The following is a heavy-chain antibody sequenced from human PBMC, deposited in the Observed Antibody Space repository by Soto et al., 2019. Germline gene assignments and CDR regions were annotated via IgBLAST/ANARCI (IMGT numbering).Heavy chain of an antibody. J-gene: IGHJ4*02. CDR3: SKEANAYNFYY. D-gene: IGHD2-8*01. V-gene: IGHV4-59*11. CDR1: GASISNHH. CDR2: ISYTGST. Sequence: AETLSLTCKVSGASISNHHWTWIRKPPGKGLEWIGFISYTGSTNYNPSLNSRVTISVDTSKNQFSLKLTSVTAADTSVYYCSKEANAYNFYYWGQGTLVTVSS.